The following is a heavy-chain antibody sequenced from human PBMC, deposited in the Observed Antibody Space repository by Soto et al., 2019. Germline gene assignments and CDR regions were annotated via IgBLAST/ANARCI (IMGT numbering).Heavy chain of an antibody. D-gene: IGHD3-3*01. V-gene: IGHV2-5*02. J-gene: IGHJ4*02. CDR1: GFSLSTSGVG. CDR2: IYWDDDK. CDR3: AHTYGASPRTIFGVVILPYYFDY. Sequence: SGPTLVKPTQTLTLTCTFSGFSLSTSGVGVGWIRQPPGKALEWLALIYWDDDKRYSPSLKSRLTITKDTSKNQVVLTMTNMDPVDTATYYCAHTYGASPRTIFGVVILPYYFDYWGQGTLVTVSS.